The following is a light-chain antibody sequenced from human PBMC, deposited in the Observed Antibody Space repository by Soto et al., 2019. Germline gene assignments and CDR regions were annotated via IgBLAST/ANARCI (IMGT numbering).Light chain of an antibody. J-gene: IGKJ1*01. CDR1: QSVSSN. CDR2: GAS. CDR3: QQYNNWPLT. V-gene: IGKV3-15*01. Sequence: EIVMTQSPATLSVSPGERATLSCRASQSVSSNLAWYQQKPGQAPRLLIYGASTRATGIPARFSGSGSGTEFTLTITGLQSEDFAVYYCQQYNNWPLTFGQGTKVEI.